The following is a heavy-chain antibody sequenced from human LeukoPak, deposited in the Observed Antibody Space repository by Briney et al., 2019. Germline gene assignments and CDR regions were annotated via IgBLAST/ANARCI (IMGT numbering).Heavy chain of an antibody. D-gene: IGHD2-21*02. CDR2: INHSGST. V-gene: IGHV4-34*01. CDR1: GGSFSGYY. CDR3: ARSDYCGVDCYRYFDR. Sequence: PSETLSLTCAVYGGSFSGYYWSWIRQPPGKGLEWIGEINHSGSTNYTPSLKSGVTISVDTSKSQFSLKLSSVTAANTAVYYCARSDYCGVDCYRYFDRWGRGTLVTVPS. J-gene: IGHJ2*01.